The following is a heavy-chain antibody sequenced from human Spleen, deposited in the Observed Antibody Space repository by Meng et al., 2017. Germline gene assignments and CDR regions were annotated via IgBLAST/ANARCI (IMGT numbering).Heavy chain of an antibody. J-gene: IGHJ4*02. D-gene: IGHD3-10*01. CDR2: LGAHDGDT. CDR3: ARGTPGRSYSDY. V-gene: IGHV1-18*01. CDR1: GYTFTQYG. Sequence: QVQLVQSGGEVKKPGASVKVSCQASGYTFTQYGISWVRQAPGQGPEWMAWLGAHDGDTSHAPKFQGRVTVSADRPTATAYMELRSLRSDDTAVYYCARGTPGRSYSDYWGQGTLVTVSS.